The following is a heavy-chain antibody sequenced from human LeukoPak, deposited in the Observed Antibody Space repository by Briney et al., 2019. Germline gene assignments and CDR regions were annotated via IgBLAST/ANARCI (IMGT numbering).Heavy chain of an antibody. J-gene: IGHJ1*01. V-gene: IGHV3-9*01. CDR3: AKDMSVGGSHQYCQH. CDR1: GFTFDDYA. CDR2: ISWNSGSI. D-gene: IGHD4-23*01. Sequence: GGSLRLSCAASGFTFDDYAMHWVRQAPGKGLEWVSGISWNSGSIGYADSVKGRFTISRDNAKNSLYLQMNSLRAEDTALYYCAKDMSVGGSHQYCQHWGQGTLDTVSS.